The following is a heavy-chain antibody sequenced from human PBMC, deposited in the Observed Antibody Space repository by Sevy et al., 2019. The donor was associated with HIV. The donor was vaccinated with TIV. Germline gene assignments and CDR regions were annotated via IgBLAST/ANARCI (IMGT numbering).Heavy chain of an antibody. CDR3: ARGEWHSGTSLMYYYGMDV. V-gene: IGHV3-30*03. Sequence: GGSLRLSCAASGFTFSGYGMQWVRHAPGKGLEWVAVISYDGTNKYYADSVKGRFTISRDNSENTLYLQMNSLRPEDTAVYYCARGEWHSGTSLMYYYGMDVWGQGTTVTVSS. D-gene: IGHD1-26*01. J-gene: IGHJ6*02. CDR1: GFTFSGYG. CDR2: ISYDGTNK.